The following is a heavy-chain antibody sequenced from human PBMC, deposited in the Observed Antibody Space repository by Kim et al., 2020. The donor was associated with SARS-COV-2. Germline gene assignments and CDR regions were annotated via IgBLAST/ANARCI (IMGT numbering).Heavy chain of an antibody. V-gene: IGHV3-21*01. J-gene: IGHJ4*02. D-gene: IGHD6-19*01. CDR2: ISSSSSFI. CDR1: GFTFSSYS. CDR3: ASGSGSGWPYYFDY. Sequence: GGSLRLSCAASGFTFSSYSMNWVRQAPGKGLEWVSSISSSSSFIYYADSVKGRFTISRDNAKNSLYLQMNSLRAEYTAVYYCASGSGSGWPYYFDYWGQGTLVTVSS.